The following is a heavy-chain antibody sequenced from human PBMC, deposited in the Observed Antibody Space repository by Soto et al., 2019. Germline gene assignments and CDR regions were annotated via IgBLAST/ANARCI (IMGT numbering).Heavy chain of an antibody. J-gene: IGHJ4*02. V-gene: IGHV3-23*01. CDR1: AFTFSSYA. Sequence: EVQLLESGGGLAQPGGSLRLSCAASAFTFSSYAMSWVRQAPGKGLEWVSAVSGSGDSTYYADSVKGRFTISRDNSKNTLYLQMSSLRAEDTAVYYCAKGRASDCPCCTQDYWGQGTLVTVSS. CDR3: AKGRASDCPCCTQDY. D-gene: IGHD2-21*02. CDR2: VSGSGDST.